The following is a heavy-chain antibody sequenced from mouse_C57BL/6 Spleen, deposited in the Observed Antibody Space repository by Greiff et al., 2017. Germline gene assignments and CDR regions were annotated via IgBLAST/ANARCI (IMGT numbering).Heavy chain of an antibody. V-gene: IGHV1-55*01. CDR2: IYPGSGST. CDR3: ARVGNYDYEVYFAYGY. D-gene: IGHD2-4*01. CDR1: GYTFTSYW. Sequence: QVQLQQPGAELVKPGASVKMSCKASGYTFTSYWITWVKQRPGQGLEWIGDIYPGSGSTNYNEKFKSKATVTVDTSSSSAYMQLSSLTSAYAAVYVCARVGNYDYEVYFAYGYWGQGTSVTVAS. J-gene: IGHJ4*01.